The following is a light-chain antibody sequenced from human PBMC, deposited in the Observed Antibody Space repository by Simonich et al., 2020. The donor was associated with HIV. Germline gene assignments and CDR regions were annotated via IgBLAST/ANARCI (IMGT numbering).Light chain of an antibody. V-gene: IGLV3-1*01. Sequence: SYELTQPPSVSVSPGQTASITCPGDKLGDKYACWYQQKPGQSPVLVIYQDSKPPSAIPERFSGSNSGNTATLTISGTQAMDEADYYCQAWDSSTGVFGGGTKLTVL. J-gene: IGLJ3*02. CDR1: KLGDKY. CDR2: QDS. CDR3: QAWDSSTGV.